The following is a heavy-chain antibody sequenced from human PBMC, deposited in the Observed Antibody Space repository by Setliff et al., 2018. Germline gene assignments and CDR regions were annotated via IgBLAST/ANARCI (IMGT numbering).Heavy chain of an antibody. D-gene: IGHD4-17*01. V-gene: IGHV3-30*02. J-gene: IGHJ4*02. CDR3: AKSMTTEIYFDY. CDR1: GFTFSTYA. Sequence: GGSLRLSCAASGFTFSTYAMHWVRQAPGKGLQWVALIRFDGSNEYYAESVKGRFTISRDNSQNTLYLQMTSLRAEDTAVYYWAKSMTTEIYFDYWGQGTLVTVSS. CDR2: IRFDGSNE.